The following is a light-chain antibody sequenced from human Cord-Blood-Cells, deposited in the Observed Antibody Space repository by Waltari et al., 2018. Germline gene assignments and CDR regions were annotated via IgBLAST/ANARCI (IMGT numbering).Light chain of an antibody. CDR2: EGS. CDR1: SSDVGSYNL. Sequence: QSALTQPASVSGSPGQSITISCTGTSSDVGSYNLVSWYQQHPGKAPKLMIYEGSKRPSGVSTRFPGSKSGNTASLTISGLQAEDEADYYCCSYAGSSTFVVFGGGTKLTVL. J-gene: IGLJ2*01. CDR3: CSYAGSSTFVV. V-gene: IGLV2-23*03.